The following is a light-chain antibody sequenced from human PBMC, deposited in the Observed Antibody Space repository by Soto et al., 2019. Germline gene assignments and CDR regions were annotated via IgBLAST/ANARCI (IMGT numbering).Light chain of an antibody. V-gene: IGKV1-33*01. J-gene: IGKJ3*01. Sequence: DILMTQSPSSLSASVGDRVTITCQASQDISNYLNWYQQKPGKAPKLLIYDASNLETGVPSRFSGSGSGTDFTFTISSLQPEDIATYYCQQYDTLLFTFGPGTKVDIK. CDR1: QDISNY. CDR3: QQYDTLLFT. CDR2: DAS.